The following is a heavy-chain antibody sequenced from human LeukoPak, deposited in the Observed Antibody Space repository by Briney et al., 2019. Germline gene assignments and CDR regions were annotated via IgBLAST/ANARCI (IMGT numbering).Heavy chain of an antibody. CDR3: AREEYNWNDVGWFDP. CDR1: GGSINSYY. J-gene: IGHJ5*02. CDR2: IYTSGST. V-gene: IGHV4-4*07. Sequence: SETLSLTCTVSGGSINSYYWSWIRQPAGKGLEWIGRIYTSGSTNYNPSLKSRVTMSVDTPKNQFSLKLSSVTAADTAVYYCAREEYNWNDVGWFDPWGQGTLVTVSS. D-gene: IGHD1-1*01.